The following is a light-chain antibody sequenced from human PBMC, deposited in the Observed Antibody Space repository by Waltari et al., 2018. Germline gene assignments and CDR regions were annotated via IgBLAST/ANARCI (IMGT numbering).Light chain of an antibody. CDR1: QTVRTY. CDR3: QQRSNWPYT. J-gene: IGKJ2*01. V-gene: IGKV3-11*01. CDR2: DAS. Sequence: EIVLTQSPATLSLSPGGRATLSCRASQTVRTYLAWYQQKPGQAPRLIIFDASSRATGIPAKFSGSGSGTDFTLTVSNLEPEDFAIYYCQQRSNWPYTFGQGTRVEIK.